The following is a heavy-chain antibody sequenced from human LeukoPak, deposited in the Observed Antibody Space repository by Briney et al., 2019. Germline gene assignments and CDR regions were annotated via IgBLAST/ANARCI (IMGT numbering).Heavy chain of an antibody. Sequence: PSETLSLTCTVSGGSISSYYWSWIRQPAGKGLEWIGRIYTSGSTNYNPSLKSRVTISVDTSKNQFSLKLSSVTAADTAVYYCARGSLLWFGGLKNWFDPWGQGTLVTVSS. D-gene: IGHD3-10*01. CDR3: ARGSLLWFGGLKNWFDP. CDR1: GGSISSYY. J-gene: IGHJ5*02. CDR2: IYTSGST. V-gene: IGHV4-4*07.